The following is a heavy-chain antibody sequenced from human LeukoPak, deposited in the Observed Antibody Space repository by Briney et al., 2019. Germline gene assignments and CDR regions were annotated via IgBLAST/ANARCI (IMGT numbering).Heavy chain of an antibody. D-gene: IGHD3-16*01. CDR2: IDHDGSEQ. J-gene: IGHJ4*02. CDR1: GFSFSTFW. CDR3: ARYYDGAGQDDCFDY. Sequence: GGSLRLSCAASGFSFSTFWMSWVRRAPGKGLEWVANIDHDGSEQYYVDSVKGRFTISRDNAKSSLYLQMSILRAEDTAVYYCARYYDGAGQDDCFDYWGQGTLVTVSS. V-gene: IGHV3-7*01.